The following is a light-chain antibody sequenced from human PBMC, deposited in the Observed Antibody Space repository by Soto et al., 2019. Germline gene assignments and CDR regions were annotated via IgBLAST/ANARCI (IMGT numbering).Light chain of an antibody. CDR1: QSLSRS. Sequence: EIVLTQSPAILSLSPGERATLSCRASQSLSRSLAWYQQKPGQAPRLLIYDASNRATSIPARFSGSGSGTDFALTISSLEPEDFALYCCQPRANWPFTFGGGTKVQIK. CDR3: QPRANWPFT. CDR2: DAS. J-gene: IGKJ4*01. V-gene: IGKV3-11*01.